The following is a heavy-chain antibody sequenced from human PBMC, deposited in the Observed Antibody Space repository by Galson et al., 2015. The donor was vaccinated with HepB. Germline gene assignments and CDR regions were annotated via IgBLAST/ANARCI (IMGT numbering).Heavy chain of an antibody. CDR2: AYHSGGT. D-gene: IGHD3-10*01. V-gene: IGHV4-4*02. CDR1: GDSISNDRW. Sequence: SETLSLTCAVSGDSISNDRWWSWVRQPPGEGLEWIGEAYHSGGTNYRPSLKSRVTISVDKSKNQFSLKLTSVTAADTAVYYCARAKEGRGYFDYLGQGTLVTVSS. J-gene: IGHJ4*02. CDR3: ARAKEGRGYFDY.